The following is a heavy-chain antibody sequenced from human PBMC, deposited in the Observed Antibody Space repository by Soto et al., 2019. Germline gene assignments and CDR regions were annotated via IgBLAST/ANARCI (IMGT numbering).Heavy chain of an antibody. J-gene: IGHJ4*02. CDR2: VTSTSGTK. V-gene: IGHV3-48*02. CDR1: CFTFSSYS. Sequence: EVQLVESWGGLVPPGGSLRLSCAASCFTFSSYSMNWVRQAPWKGLEWVAYVTSTSGTKYYADSVKGRFTISRDNAKNSLYLQMNSLRNEDTAVYYCARDALLVATTFDLWGKGTPVTVSS. D-gene: IGHD5-12*01. CDR3: ARDALLVATTFDL.